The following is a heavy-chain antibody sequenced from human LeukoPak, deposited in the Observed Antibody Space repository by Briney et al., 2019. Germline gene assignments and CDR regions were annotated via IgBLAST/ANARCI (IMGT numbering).Heavy chain of an antibody. CDR3: AKLTSASGAYGVDV. CDR2: ISGSGGSK. CDR1: GFTFSSYA. J-gene: IGHJ6*02. Sequence: GSLRLSCAASGFTFSSYAMNWVRQAPGKGLEWVSTISGSGGSKHYADSVEGRFTISRDNSKNTVYLQMNSLRAEDTAIYYCAKLTSASGAYGVDVWGQGTTVTVSS. V-gene: IGHV3-23*01. D-gene: IGHD3-10*01.